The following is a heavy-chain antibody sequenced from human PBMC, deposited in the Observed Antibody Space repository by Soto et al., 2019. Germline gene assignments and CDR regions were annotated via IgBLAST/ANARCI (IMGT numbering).Heavy chain of an antibody. CDR1: GGSISSYY. CDR2: IYYSGST. V-gene: IGHV4-59*01. CDR3: ARWLPGLRRLDAFDI. J-gene: IGHJ3*02. Sequence: SETLSLTCTVSGGSISSYYWSWIRQPPGKGLEWIGYIYYSGSTNYNPSLKSRVTISVDTSKNQFSLKLSPVTAADTAVYYCARWLPGLRRLDAFDIWGQGTMVTVSS. D-gene: IGHD3-10*01.